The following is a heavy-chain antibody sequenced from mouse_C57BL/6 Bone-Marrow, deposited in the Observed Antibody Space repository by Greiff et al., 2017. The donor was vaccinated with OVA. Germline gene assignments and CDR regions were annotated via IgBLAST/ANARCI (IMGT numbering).Heavy chain of an antibody. J-gene: IGHJ4*01. CDR2: INYDGSST. Sequence: DVMLVESEGGLVQPGSSMKLSCTASGFTFSDYYMAWVRQVPEKGLEWVANINYDGSSTYYLDSLKSRFTISRDNAKNILYLQMSSLKSEDTATYYCARATYYYGSRFYAMDYWGQGTSVTVSS. D-gene: IGHD1-1*01. CDR1: GFTFSDYY. CDR3: ARATYYYGSRFYAMDY. V-gene: IGHV5-16*01.